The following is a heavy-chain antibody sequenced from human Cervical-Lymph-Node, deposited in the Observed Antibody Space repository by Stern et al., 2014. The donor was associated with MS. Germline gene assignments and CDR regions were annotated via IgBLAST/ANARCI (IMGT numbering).Heavy chain of an antibody. V-gene: IGHV4-30-4*01. Sequence: VQLVESGPGLVKPSQTLSLTCTVSGGSISSGDYYWSWIRQPPGKGLEWIGYIYYSGSTSYKPSLKSRVTISVDTSKNQFSLKLSSVTAADTAVYYCAREGSGYSYYYYYYGMEVWGQGTTVTVSS. CDR2: IYYSGST. D-gene: IGHD3-3*01. CDR1: GGSISSGDYY. J-gene: IGHJ6*02. CDR3: AREGSGYSYYYYYYGMEV.